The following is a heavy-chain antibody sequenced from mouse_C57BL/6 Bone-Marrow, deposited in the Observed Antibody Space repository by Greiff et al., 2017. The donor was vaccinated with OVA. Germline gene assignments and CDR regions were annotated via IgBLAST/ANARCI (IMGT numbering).Heavy chain of an antibody. CDR3: ARVLAMDY. V-gene: IGHV5-6*01. J-gene: IGHJ4*01. CDR1: GFTFSSYG. CDR2: ISSGGSYT. Sequence: EVKLVESGGDLVKPGGSLKLSCAASGFTFSSYGMSWVRQTPDKRLEWVATISSGGSYTYYPDSVKGRFTISRDNAKNTLYLQMSSLKSEDTAMYYCARVLAMDYWGQGTSVTVSS.